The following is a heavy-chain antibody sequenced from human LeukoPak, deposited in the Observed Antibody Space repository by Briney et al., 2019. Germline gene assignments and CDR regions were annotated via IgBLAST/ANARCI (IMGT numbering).Heavy chain of an antibody. CDR2: ISSSSSTI. J-gene: IGHJ2*01. Sequence: PGGSLRLSCAASGFTFSSYSMNWVRQAPGKGLEWVSYISSSSSTIYYADSVKGRFTISRDNAKNSLYLQINSLRAEDTAVYYCANNYYDSSGYTWYFDLWGRGTLVTVSS. CDR3: ANNYYDSSGYTWYFDL. CDR1: GFTFSSYS. D-gene: IGHD3-22*01. V-gene: IGHV3-48*01.